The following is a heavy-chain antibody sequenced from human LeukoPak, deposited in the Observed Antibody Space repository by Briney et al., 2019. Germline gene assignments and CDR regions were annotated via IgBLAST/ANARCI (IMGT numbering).Heavy chain of an antibody. J-gene: IGHJ4*02. D-gene: IGHD4-17*01. CDR3: ARDESSVTTLDY. V-gene: IGHV3-33*01. CDR1: GFTFSSYG. Sequence: SGGSLRLSCAASGFTFSSYGMHWVRQAPGKGLEWVAVIWYDGSNKYYADSVKGRFTISRDNSKNTLYLQMNSLRAEDTAVYYCARDESSVTTLDYWGQGTLVTVSS. CDR2: IWYDGSNK.